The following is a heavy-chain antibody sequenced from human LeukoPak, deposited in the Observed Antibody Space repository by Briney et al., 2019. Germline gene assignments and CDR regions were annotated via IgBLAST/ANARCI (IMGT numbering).Heavy chain of an antibody. CDR2: ISSSSSTI. V-gene: IGHV3-48*04. CDR1: GYTFSSYS. CDR3: ARFAVAPSGPYYYYYMDV. J-gene: IGHJ6*03. D-gene: IGHD6-19*01. Sequence: GGSLRLSCAASGYTFSSYSMNWVRQAPGKGLEWVSYISSSSSTIYYADSVKGRFTISRDNAKNSLYLQMNSLRAEDTAVYYCARFAVAPSGPYYYYYMDVWGKGTTVTVSS.